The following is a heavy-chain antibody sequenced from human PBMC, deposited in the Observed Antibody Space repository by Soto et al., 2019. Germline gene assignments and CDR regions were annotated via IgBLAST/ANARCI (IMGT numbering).Heavy chain of an antibody. D-gene: IGHD5-12*01. CDR3: ARSPDYYYYGFDV. Sequence: PSETLSLTCTVCGGSVSSGDYFWSWLRQSPGKRLDWIAYIYYSGSTNYNPSLKSRATISVDTSKSQVSLTLTSMTAADAALYYCARSPDYYYYGFDVCGQGTAVTVYS. J-gene: IGHJ6*02. V-gene: IGHV4-61*08. CDR2: IYYSGST. CDR1: GGSVSSGDYF.